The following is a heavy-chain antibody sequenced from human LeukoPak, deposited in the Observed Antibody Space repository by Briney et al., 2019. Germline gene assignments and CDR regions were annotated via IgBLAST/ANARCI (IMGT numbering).Heavy chain of an antibody. J-gene: IGHJ4*02. CDR2: ISSSSSYI. D-gene: IGHD1-26*01. V-gene: IGHV3-21*05. Sequence: PGGSLRLSCAASGFTFSSYSMNWVRQAPGKGLEWVSYISSSSSYIHYADSVKGRFTISRDNAKSSLYLQMNSLRVEDTAVYYCARQVGATADYFGYWGQGTLVTVSS. CDR3: ARQVGATADYFGY. CDR1: GFTFSSYS.